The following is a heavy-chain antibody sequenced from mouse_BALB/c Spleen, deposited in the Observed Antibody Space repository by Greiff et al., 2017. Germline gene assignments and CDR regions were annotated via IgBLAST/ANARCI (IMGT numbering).Heavy chain of an antibody. V-gene: IGHV5-12-1*01. Sequence: EVQVVESGGGLVKPGGSLKLSCAASGFAFSSYDMSWVRQTPEKRLEWVAYISSGGGSTYYPDTVKGRFTISRDNAKNTLYLQMSSLKSEDTAMYYCARRDQFAYWGQGTLVTVSA. J-gene: IGHJ3*01. CDR1: GFAFSSYD. D-gene: IGHD3-3*01. CDR2: ISSGGGST. CDR3: ARRDQFAY.